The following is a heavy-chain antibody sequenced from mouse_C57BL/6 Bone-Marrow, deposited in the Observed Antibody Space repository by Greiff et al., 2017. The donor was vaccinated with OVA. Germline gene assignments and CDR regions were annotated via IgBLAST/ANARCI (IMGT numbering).Heavy chain of an antibody. J-gene: IGHJ1*03. CDR2: IYPGDGDT. Sequence: QVQLQQSGPELVNPGASVKISCKASGYAFSSSWMNWVKQRPGKGLEWIGRIYPGDGDTNYNGKFKGKATLTADKSSSTAYMQLSSLTSEDSAVYFCARYPPDVWGTGTTVTVSS. CDR3: ARYPPDV. CDR1: GYAFSSSW. V-gene: IGHV1-82*01.